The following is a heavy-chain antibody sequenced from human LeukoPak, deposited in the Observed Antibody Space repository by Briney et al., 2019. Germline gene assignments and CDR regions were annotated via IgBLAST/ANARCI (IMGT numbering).Heavy chain of an antibody. V-gene: IGHV3-33*01. J-gene: IGHJ6*03. CDR3: ARESRSSSWSEDYYYYYYMDV. Sequence: GGSLRLSCTASGFNFGIYGMHWVRQAPGKGLEWVAVMWDDGTNEYYVESVKGRFTISRDNSKNTLYLQMNSLRAEDTAVYYCARESRSSSWSEDYYYYYYMDVWGKGTTVTVSS. CDR1: GFNFGIYG. CDR2: MWDDGTNE. D-gene: IGHD6-13*01.